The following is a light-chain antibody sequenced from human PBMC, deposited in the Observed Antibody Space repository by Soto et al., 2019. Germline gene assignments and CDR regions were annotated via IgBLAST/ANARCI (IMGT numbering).Light chain of an antibody. CDR3: QKYNSAPRT. CDR1: QGISNY. J-gene: IGKJ1*01. CDR2: AAS. Sequence: DIQMTQSPSSLSASVGDRVTITCRASQGISNYLAWYQQKPGKVPKLLIYAASTLQSGVPSRFSGSGSGTDFTLTISSLQHEDVAYYYCQKYNSAPRTFGQGTNVEIK. V-gene: IGKV1-27*01.